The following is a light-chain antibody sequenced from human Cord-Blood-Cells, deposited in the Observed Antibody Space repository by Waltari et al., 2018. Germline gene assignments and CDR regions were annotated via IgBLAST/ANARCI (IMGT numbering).Light chain of an antibody. CDR2: WAS. CDR3: QQYYSTPYT. CDR1: QSVLYSSNNKNY. J-gene: IGKJ2*01. Sequence: DIVMTQSPESLAVSLGERATINCKSSQSVLYSSNNKNYLAWYQQKPGQPPKLLIYWASTRGSGVPDRFSGSGSGTDFTLTISSLQAEDVAVYYCQQYYSTPYTFGQGTKLEIK. V-gene: IGKV4-1*01.